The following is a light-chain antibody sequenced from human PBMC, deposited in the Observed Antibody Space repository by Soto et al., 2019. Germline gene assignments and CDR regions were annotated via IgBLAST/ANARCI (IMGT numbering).Light chain of an antibody. CDR1: QGISSY. Sequence: DIQLTQSPSFLSASVGDRVTITCRASQGISSYLAWYQQKPGKAPKVLIYAASTLQSGVPLRFSGSGAGTDFTLTISSLQPEDFATYYCQQSYSTPITFGQGTRLEIK. CDR2: AAS. J-gene: IGKJ5*01. V-gene: IGKV1-39*01. CDR3: QQSYSTPIT.